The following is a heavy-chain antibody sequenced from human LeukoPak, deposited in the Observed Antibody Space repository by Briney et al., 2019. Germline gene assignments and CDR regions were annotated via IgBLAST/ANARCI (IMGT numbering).Heavy chain of an antibody. CDR1: GYTFTRYG. CDR3: ARDRAYSSSWLPANFDY. V-gene: IGHV1-18*01. J-gene: IGHJ4*02. CDR2: ISAYNGNT. Sequence: ASVKVSCKASGYTFTRYGISWVRQAPGQGLEGVGWISAYNGNTHYAQKLQGRVTITKDTSTSTASMERRSLRSDDTAVYYCARDRAYSSSWLPANFDYWGQGTLVTVSS. D-gene: IGHD6-13*01.